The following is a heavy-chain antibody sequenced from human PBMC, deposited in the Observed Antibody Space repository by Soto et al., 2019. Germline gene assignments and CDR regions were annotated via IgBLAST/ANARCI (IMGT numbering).Heavy chain of an antibody. CDR1: GGTFSSYA. J-gene: IGHJ6*02. CDR3: ARHGRLMVYDIPSYYYGMDV. V-gene: IGHV1-69*13. Sequence: SVKVSCKASGGTFSSYAISWVRQAPGQGLEWMGGIIPIFGTANYAQKFQGRVTITADESTSTAYMELSSLRSEDTAVYYCARHGRLMVYDIPSYYYGMDVWGQGTTVTVSS. D-gene: IGHD2-8*01. CDR2: IIPIFGTA.